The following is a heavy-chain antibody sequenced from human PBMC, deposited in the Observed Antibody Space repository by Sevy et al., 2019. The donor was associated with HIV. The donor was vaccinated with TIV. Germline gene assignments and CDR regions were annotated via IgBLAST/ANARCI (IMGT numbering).Heavy chain of an antibody. CDR2: ISGSGGST. Sequence: GGSLRLSCAASGFTFSSYAMSWVRQAPGKGLEWVPAISGSGGSTYYADSVKGRFTISRDNSKNTLYLQMNSLRAEDTAVYYCATVKDGYNYDYWGQGTLVTVSS. CDR1: GFTFSSYA. CDR3: ATVKDGYNYDY. V-gene: IGHV3-23*01. J-gene: IGHJ4*02. D-gene: IGHD5-12*01.